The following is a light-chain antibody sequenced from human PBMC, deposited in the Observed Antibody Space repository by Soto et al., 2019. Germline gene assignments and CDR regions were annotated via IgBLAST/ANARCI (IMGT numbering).Light chain of an antibody. Sequence: AIQMTQLPASLSASVGDRVTITCRASQGIRDELAWYQQKPGKAPNLLIYGASRLESGVPSRFSGSGSGTDFSLTIYSLRPEDSATYFCLQDYNYPRTFGQGTKLQIK. J-gene: IGKJ2*01. V-gene: IGKV1-6*01. CDR2: GAS. CDR1: QGIRDE. CDR3: LQDYNYPRT.